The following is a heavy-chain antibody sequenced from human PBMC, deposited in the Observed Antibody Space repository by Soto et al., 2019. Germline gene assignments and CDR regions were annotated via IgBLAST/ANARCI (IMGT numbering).Heavy chain of an antibody. CDR1: GGSISSSSYY. D-gene: IGHD1-26*01. CDR2: IYYSGST. J-gene: IGHJ4*02. Sequence: QLQLQESGPGLVKPSETLSLTCTVSGGSISSSSYYWGWIRQPPGKGLEWIGSIYYSGSTYYNPSLKSRVTISVDTSMTQFSLELSSVTAADTAVYYCARGLWELLYGVSYWGQGTLVTVAA. V-gene: IGHV4-39*01. CDR3: ARGLWELLYGVSY.